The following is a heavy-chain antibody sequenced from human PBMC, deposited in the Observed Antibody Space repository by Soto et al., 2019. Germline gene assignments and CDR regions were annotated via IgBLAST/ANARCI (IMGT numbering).Heavy chain of an antibody. CDR2: ISAYSGNT. CDR3: ARKNDYGDFDY. V-gene: IGHV1-18*01. D-gene: IGHD4-17*01. J-gene: IGHJ4*02. Sequence: ASVKVSCKASGYTFTSYGISWVRQAPGQGLEWMGWISAYSGNTNYAQKLQGRVTMTTDTFTSTAYMDLRSLRSDDTAVYYCARKNDYGDFDYWRQGTLVTVS. CDR1: GYTFTSYG.